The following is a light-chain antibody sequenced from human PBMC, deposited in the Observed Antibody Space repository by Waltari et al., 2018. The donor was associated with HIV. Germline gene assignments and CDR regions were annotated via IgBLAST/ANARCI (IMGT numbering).Light chain of an antibody. J-gene: IGKJ4*01. CDR1: QTVLHSSNKKNH. Sequence: DIAMPQSPDSLAVSLGDKATINCRSSQTVLHSSNKKNHVAWYQRQPGQRLRLVLYLASTRESGVPDRFSGSGSGTNFTLTISRLQPEDVAVYYCQQYYSFPLTFGGGTTVEIK. CDR2: LAS. CDR3: QQYYSFPLT. V-gene: IGKV4-1*01.